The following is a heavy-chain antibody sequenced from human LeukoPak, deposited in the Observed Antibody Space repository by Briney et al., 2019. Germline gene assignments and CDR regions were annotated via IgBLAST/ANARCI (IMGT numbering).Heavy chain of an antibody. V-gene: IGHV4-34*01. Sequence: SETLSLTCAVSGGPFSGYFWSWIRQSPGKGLEWIGEIHNSGATNYNPSLNSRVTISEDTSKNQFYLNLSSVTAADTAVYYCARRYYYNLGSFPFDFWGQGTLVTVSS. D-gene: IGHD3-10*01. J-gene: IGHJ4*02. CDR2: IHNSGAT. CDR1: GGPFSGYF. CDR3: ARRYYYNLGSFPFDF.